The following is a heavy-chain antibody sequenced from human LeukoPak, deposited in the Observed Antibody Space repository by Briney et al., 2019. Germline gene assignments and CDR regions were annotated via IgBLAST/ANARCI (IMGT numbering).Heavy chain of an antibody. CDR3: ARDSYYGDYSKRVYFDY. D-gene: IGHD4-17*01. J-gene: IGHJ4*02. CDR1: GFTFSDYY. CDR2: ISSSSSYT. V-gene: IGHV3-11*06. Sequence: GGSLRLSCAASGFTFSDYYMSWIRQAPGKGLEWVSYISSSSSYTNYADSVKGRFTISRDNAKNSLYLQMNSLRAEDTAVYYRARDSYYGDYSKRVYFDYWGQGTLVTVSS.